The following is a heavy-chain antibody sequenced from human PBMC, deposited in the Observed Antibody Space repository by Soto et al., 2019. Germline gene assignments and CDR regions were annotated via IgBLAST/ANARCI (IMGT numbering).Heavy chain of an antibody. Sequence: SETLSLTCAVSGGSISSSNWCSWVRQPPGKGLEWIGEIYHSGSSNYNPSLKSRVTISVDKSKNQFSLKLSSVTAADTAVYYCARMNYAFWSGYSVWYYGMDVWGQGTTVTVSS. D-gene: IGHD3-3*01. CDR2: IYHSGSS. V-gene: IGHV4-4*02. CDR3: ARMNYAFWSGYSVWYYGMDV. CDR1: GGSISSSNW. J-gene: IGHJ6*02.